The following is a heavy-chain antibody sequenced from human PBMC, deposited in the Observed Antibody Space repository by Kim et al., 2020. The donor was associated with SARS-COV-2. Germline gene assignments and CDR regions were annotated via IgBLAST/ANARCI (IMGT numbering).Heavy chain of an antibody. CDR3: AKERSTERRITSFDP. CDR2: ISGSGGST. CDR1: GFTFGSYA. Sequence: GGSLRLSCAASGFTFGSYAMSWVRQAPGKGLEWVSGISGSGGSTYYVDSVKGRFTISRDNSKNTLYLQLNSLRAEDTAVYYCAKERSTERRITSFDPWGQGTLVTVSS. D-gene: IGHD1-1*01. V-gene: IGHV3-23*01. J-gene: IGHJ5*02.